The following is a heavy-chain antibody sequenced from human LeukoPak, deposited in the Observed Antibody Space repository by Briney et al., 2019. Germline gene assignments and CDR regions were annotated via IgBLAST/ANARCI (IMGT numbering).Heavy chain of an antibody. CDR2: IKQDGSEK. Sequence: PGGSLRLSCAASGFSFSSYWMSCVRQAPGKGLEWVANIKQDGSEKYYVDSVKGRFTISRDNAKNSLYLQMNSLRAEDTAVYYCARDHYDILTGSSWFDPWGQGTLVTVSS. CDR1: GFSFSSYW. V-gene: IGHV3-7*01. D-gene: IGHD3-9*01. CDR3: ARDHYDILTGSSWFDP. J-gene: IGHJ5*02.